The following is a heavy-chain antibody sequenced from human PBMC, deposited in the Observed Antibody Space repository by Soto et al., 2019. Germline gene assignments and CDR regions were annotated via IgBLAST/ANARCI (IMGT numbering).Heavy chain of an antibody. CDR1: GYSFTSYW. D-gene: IGHD3-3*01. CDR3: VNLNLHITIFGLVTPYYFDY. CDR2: IYPGDSDT. Sequence: GESLKISCKGSGYSFTSYWIGWVRQMPGKGLEWMGIIYPGDSDTRYSPSFQGQVTISADKSISTAYLQWSSLKASDTAMYYCVNLNLHITIFGLVTPYYFDYWGQGTLVTVSS. J-gene: IGHJ4*02. V-gene: IGHV5-51*01.